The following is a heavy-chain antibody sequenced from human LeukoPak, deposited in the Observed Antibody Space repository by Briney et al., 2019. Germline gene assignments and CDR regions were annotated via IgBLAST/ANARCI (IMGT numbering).Heavy chain of an antibody. CDR2: INHSGST. V-gene: IGHV4-34*01. Sequence: KPSETLSLTCTVSGGSISSYYWSWVRQPPGKGLEWIGEINHSGSTNYNPSLKSRVTISVDTSKNQFSLKLSSVTAADTAVYYCARGQIHGYYFDYWGQGTLVTVSS. CDR1: GGSISSYY. CDR3: ARGQIHGYYFDY. J-gene: IGHJ4*02.